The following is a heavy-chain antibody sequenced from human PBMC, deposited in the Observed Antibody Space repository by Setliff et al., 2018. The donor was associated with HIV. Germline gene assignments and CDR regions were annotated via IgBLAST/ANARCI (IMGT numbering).Heavy chain of an antibody. V-gene: IGHV3-53*01. CDR1: GFTVSRFY. Sequence: GGSLRLSCAASGFTVSRFYMSWVRQAPGKGLEWVSVIYSDGSSYYADSAKGRFIISRDNSQNTLYLQMNSLRADDTAIYYCAKGFRPVDTALVSGPTYWGQGIRVTVSS. CDR3: AKGFRPVDTALVSGPTY. CDR2: IYSDGSS. J-gene: IGHJ4*02. D-gene: IGHD5-18*01.